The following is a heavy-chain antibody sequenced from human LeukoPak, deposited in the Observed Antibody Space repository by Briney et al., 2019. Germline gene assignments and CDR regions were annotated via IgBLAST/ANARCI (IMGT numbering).Heavy chain of an antibody. V-gene: IGHV3-74*01. D-gene: IGHD2-2*01. CDR2: ISGDGSSK. Sequence: GGSLRLSCAASGFTFSNSWMHWVRQAPGKGLMWVARISGDGSSKKYADSVQGRFTISRDNAKNTLYLQMNNVRDEDTAVYYCTLSSTSGYCDYWGQGTLVTVSS. CDR3: TLSSTSGYCDY. CDR1: GFTFSNSW. J-gene: IGHJ4*02.